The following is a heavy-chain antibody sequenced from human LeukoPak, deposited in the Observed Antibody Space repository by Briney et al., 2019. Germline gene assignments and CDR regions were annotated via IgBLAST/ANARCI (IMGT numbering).Heavy chain of an antibody. Sequence: GGSLRLSCAASEFTFSSYAMSWVRQAPGKGLEWVSAISGSGGSTYYADSVKGRFTISRDNSKNTLYLQMNSLRAVDTAVYYCAKHPEDYVWGSPDYWGQGTLVTLSS. CDR1: EFTFSSYA. V-gene: IGHV3-23*01. CDR3: AKHPEDYVWGSPDY. CDR2: ISGSGGST. D-gene: IGHD3-16*01. J-gene: IGHJ4*02.